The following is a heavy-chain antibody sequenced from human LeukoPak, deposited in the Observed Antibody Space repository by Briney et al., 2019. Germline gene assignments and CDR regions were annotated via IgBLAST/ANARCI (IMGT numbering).Heavy chain of an antibody. V-gene: IGHV4-61*08. Sequence: SETLSLTCSVSGASVNSNGYYWSWIRQPPGKGLEWIGYIYYSGSTNYNPSLKSRVTISVDTSKNQFSLKLSSVTAADTAVYYCARHVKQWLVGDDWGQGTLVTVSS. J-gene: IGHJ4*02. CDR2: IYYSGST. CDR3: ARHVKQWLVGDD. D-gene: IGHD6-19*01. CDR1: GASVNSNGYY.